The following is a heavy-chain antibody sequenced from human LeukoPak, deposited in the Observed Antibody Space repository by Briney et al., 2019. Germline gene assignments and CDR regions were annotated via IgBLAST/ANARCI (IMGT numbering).Heavy chain of an antibody. J-gene: IGHJ6*02. CDR1: GFTFSSYW. CDR3: ARDGYSYGSGYYGMDV. CDR2: IKQDGSEK. Sequence: PGGSLRLSCAASGFTFSSYWMSWVRQAPGKGLEWVANIKQDGSEKYYVDSVKGRFTISRDNAKNSLYLQMNSLRAEDTAVYYCARDGYSYGSGYYGMDVWGQGTTVTVSS. V-gene: IGHV3-7*01. D-gene: IGHD5-18*01.